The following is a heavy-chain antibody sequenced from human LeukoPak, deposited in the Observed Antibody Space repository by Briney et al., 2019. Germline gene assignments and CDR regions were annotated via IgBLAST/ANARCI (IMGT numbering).Heavy chain of an antibody. CDR3: ARGGPPGGSGAYSDH. J-gene: IGHJ4*02. V-gene: IGHV1-18*01. Sequence: GASVKVSCKASGYTFTKYVITWVRQAPGQGLEWMGWISAHNGDTNYAQKLQGRVTLTTDTSTSTVYMELKSLRSDDTAVYYCARGGPPGGSGAYSDHWGQGTLVTVSS. CDR2: ISAHNGDT. CDR1: GYTFTKYV. D-gene: IGHD2-15*01.